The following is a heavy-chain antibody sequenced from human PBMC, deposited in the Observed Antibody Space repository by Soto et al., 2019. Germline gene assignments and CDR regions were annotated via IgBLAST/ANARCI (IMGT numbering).Heavy chain of an antibody. D-gene: IGHD2-15*01. J-gene: IGHJ1*01. V-gene: IGHV1-46*01. CDR3: AREENCSDGICYSEYFQR. Sequence: QVQLVQSGAEVKKPGDSVKVSSKASGYIFTAYSMLWVRQAPGQGLEWMGVVNPSGGSTNYAQKYQSRINMTRDTSTTTVYMDLRSLTCDVTAVYYCAREENCSDGICYSEYFQRWGQGTLVTVSS. CDR1: GYIFTAYS. CDR2: VNPSGGST.